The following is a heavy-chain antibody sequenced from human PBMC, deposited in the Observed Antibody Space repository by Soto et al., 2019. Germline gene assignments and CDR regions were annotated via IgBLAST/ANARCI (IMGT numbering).Heavy chain of an antibody. V-gene: IGHV5-10-1*01. J-gene: IGHJ6*02. D-gene: IGHD3-16*01. CDR3: AGPTRGGYYYYYGMDV. CDR1: GYSFTSYW. CDR2: IDPSDSYT. Sequence: GESLKISCKGSGYSFTSYWISWVRQMPGKGLEWMGRIDPSDSYTNYSPSFQGHVTISADKSISTAYLQWSSLKASDTAMYYCAGPTRGGYYYYYGMDVWGQGTTVTVSS.